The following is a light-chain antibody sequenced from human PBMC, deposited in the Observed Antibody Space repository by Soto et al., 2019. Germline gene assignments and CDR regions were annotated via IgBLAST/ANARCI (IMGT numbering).Light chain of an antibody. CDR2: EGT. V-gene: IGLV2-23*01. CDR3: SSYAGSSARVV. Sequence: QSVLTQPAYVSGSPGQSITISCTRSSTDFENYNLVSWYQHCPDKAPKLIIYEGTKRPSEISDRFSGSESDTTASLIISGLQPEDEADYYCSSYAGSSARVVFGGGTKVTVL. J-gene: IGLJ2*01. CDR1: STDFENYNL.